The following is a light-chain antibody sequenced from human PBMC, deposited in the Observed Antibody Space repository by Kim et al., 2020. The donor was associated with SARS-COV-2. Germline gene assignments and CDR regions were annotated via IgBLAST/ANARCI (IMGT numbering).Light chain of an antibody. CDR2: GAP. V-gene: IGKV3-20*01. CDR1: QSISGTY. Sequence: EIVFPPSPGTLSLSPGERATLSCRASQSISGTYLAWYQQKPGQAPRLLMYGAPSRATGIPDRFSGSGSETDFTLTISRLEPEDFAMYYCQQYDTAPITFGQGTRLEIK. J-gene: IGKJ5*01. CDR3: QQYDTAPIT.